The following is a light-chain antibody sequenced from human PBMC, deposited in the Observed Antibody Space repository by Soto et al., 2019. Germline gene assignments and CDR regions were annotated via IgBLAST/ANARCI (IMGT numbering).Light chain of an antibody. CDR1: QSVSSDS. CDR2: GAS. V-gene: IGKV3-20*01. Sequence: EFVLTQSPGTLSLSPGERATLSCRASQSVSSDSLAWYQQKAGQAPRLVIYGASSRATGIPDRFSGSGSGSDFTLTISRLEPEDFATYYCQHYNSYSEAFGQGTKVELK. J-gene: IGKJ1*01. CDR3: QHYNSYSEA.